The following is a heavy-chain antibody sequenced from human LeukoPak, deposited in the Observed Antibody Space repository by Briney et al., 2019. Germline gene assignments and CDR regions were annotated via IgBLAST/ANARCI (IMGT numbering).Heavy chain of an antibody. CDR1: GYTFTGYY. D-gene: IGHD5-12*01. V-gene: IGHV1-2*02. J-gene: IGHJ4*02. CDR3: ARMDIVATITLDY. CDR2: INPNSGGT. Sequence: GASLKVSCKASGYTFTGYYMHWVRQAPGQGLEWMGWINPNSGGTNYAQKFQGRVTMTRDTSISTAYMELSRLRSDDTAVYYCARMDIVATITLDYWGQGTLVSDSS.